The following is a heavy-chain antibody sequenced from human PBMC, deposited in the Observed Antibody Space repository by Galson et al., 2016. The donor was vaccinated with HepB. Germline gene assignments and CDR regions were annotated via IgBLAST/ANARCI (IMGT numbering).Heavy chain of an antibody. CDR2: FYPGDSEI. V-gene: IGHV5-51*01. J-gene: IGHJ4*02. D-gene: IGHD3-22*01. Sequence: GAEVKKPGEXLKISCKGEGYVFSSYWIAWVRQTPDKGLEWMGLFYPGDSEIRYSPSFQGQVTFSADKSINTAYMQWSSLKASDTAIYYCARLVSSRSPYDSWXQGTLVTVSS. CDR1: GYVFSSYW. CDR3: ARLVSSRSPYDS.